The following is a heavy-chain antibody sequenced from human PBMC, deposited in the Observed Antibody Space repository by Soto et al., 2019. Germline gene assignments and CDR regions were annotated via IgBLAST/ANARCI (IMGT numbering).Heavy chain of an antibody. CDR2: ISYSGST. Sequence: SETLSLTCTVSGASISSYHWSWIRQPPGKGLEWIGDISYSGSTSYNPSLMSRITISVDTSKTQFSLKLNSVTAADTAVYYCARGIPWIQLWPYSSVHWGKGPLGTGSS. J-gene: IGHJ4*02. CDR1: GASISSYH. V-gene: IGHV4-59*01. CDR3: ARGIPWIQLWPYSSVH. D-gene: IGHD5-18*01.